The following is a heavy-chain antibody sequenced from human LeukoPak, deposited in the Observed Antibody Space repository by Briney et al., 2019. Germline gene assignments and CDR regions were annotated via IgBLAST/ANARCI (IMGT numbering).Heavy chain of an antibody. CDR2: IRCDGSNK. V-gene: IGHV3-30*02. Sequence: GGSLRLSCAASGFTFSSYGMHWVRQAPGKGLEWVAFIRCDGSNKYYADSVKGRFTISRDNSKNTLYLQMNSLRAEDTAVYYCAKVDTKGSGWPYWGQGTLVTVSS. D-gene: IGHD6-19*01. CDR3: AKVDTKGSGWPY. CDR1: GFTFSSYG. J-gene: IGHJ4*02.